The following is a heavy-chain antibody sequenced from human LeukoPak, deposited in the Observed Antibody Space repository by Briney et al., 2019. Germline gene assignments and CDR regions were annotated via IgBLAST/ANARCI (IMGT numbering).Heavy chain of an antibody. J-gene: IGHJ4*02. Sequence: GASVTVSCKASGYTFTSYGISWVRQAPGQGLEWMGWISAYNGNTNYAQKLQGRVTMTTDTSTSTAYMELRSLRSDDTAVYYCNSMDSSGWYYFDYWGQGTLVTVSS. CDR3: NSMDSSGWYYFDY. CDR2: ISAYNGNT. V-gene: IGHV1-18*01. D-gene: IGHD6-19*01. CDR1: GYTFTSYG.